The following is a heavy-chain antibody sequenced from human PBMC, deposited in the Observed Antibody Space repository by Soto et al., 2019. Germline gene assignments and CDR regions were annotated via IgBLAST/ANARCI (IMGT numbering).Heavy chain of an antibody. CDR3: AREGGTASTPYVAD. J-gene: IGHJ4*02. V-gene: IGHV3-23*01. CDR1: GFTFSDNA. D-gene: IGHD3-10*02. Sequence: EVQLLESGGGLVQPGGSLRLSCAASGFTFSDNAMSWVRQASGGGLEWVSAISGNGDTTFYADSVKGRFIIYRDNSRNTLFLQMSSLRVEDTAIFYCAREGGTASTPYVADWGQGTLVTVSS. CDR2: ISGNGDTT.